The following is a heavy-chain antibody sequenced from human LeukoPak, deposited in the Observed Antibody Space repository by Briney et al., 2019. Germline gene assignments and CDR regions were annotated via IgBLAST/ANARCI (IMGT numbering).Heavy chain of an antibody. V-gene: IGHV1-69*06. CDR2: IIPIFGTA. D-gene: IGHD4-23*01. CDR3: ARDSRGKPNYYYYMDV. J-gene: IGHJ6*03. CDR1: GGTFSSYA. Sequence: ASVKVSCKASGGTFSSYAISWVRQAPGQGLEGMGGIIPIFGTANYAQKFQGRVTITADKSTSTAYMELSSLRSEDTAVYYCARDSRGKPNYYYYMDVWGKGTTVTVS.